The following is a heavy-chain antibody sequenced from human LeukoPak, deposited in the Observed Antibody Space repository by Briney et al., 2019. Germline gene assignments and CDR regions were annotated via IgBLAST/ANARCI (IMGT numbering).Heavy chain of an antibody. CDR2: ISYDGNKK. J-gene: IGHJ4*02. D-gene: IGHD3-16*02. CDR1: GFTFSSYG. CDR3: GKDLYDYVWGSYLPGDY. V-gene: IGHV3-30*18. Sequence: GGSLRLSCAASGFTFSSYGMHWVRQAPGKGLEWVAVISYDGNKKYYADSVKGRFTISRDNSKNTLYLQMNSLRAEDTAVYYCGKDLYDYVWGSYLPGDYWGQGILDTVSS.